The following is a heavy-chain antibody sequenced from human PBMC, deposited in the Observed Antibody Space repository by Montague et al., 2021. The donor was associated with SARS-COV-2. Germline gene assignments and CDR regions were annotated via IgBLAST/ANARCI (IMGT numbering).Heavy chain of an antibody. Sequence: SETLSLTCSVPGGSINNYYWGWVRQSPGKGLEWIGCIYYSGSVTTSYXXXLKSRVSISVDTSENQFSLKLTSVTAADTAVYYCARRGGGEVFARFMYWYFDVWSRGSLVTVSS. CDR1: GGSINNYY. CDR2: IYYSGSVTT. V-gene: IGHV4-59*13. CDR3: ARRGGGEVFARFMYWYFDV. D-gene: IGHD2-21*01. J-gene: IGHJ2*01.